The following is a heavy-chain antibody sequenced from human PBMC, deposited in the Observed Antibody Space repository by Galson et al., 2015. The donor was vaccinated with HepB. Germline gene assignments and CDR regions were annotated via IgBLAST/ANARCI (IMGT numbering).Heavy chain of an antibody. D-gene: IGHD6-13*01. CDR2: ISSDGGST. CDR1: GFTFSSYA. Sequence: SLRLSCAASGFTFSSYAMHWVRQAPGKGLEYVSAISSDGGSTYYADSVEGRFTISRDNSKNTLYLQMSSLRAEDTAVYYCVRSFRIADDWGQGTLVTVSS. V-gene: IGHV3-64D*06. J-gene: IGHJ4*02. CDR3: VRSFRIADD.